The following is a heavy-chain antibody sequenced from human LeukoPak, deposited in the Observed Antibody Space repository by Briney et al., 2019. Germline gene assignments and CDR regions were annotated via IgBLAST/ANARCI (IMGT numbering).Heavy chain of an antibody. D-gene: IGHD3-22*01. CDR1: GDSVSSNSAA. Sequence: SQTLSLTCAISGDSVSSNSAAWNWIRQSPSRGLEWLGRTYYRSKLYNDYAVSVKSRITINPDTSKNQFSLQLNSVTPEDTAVYYCAREEYYYDSSGYYYFSWFDPWGQGTLVTVSS. J-gene: IGHJ5*02. CDR3: AREEYYYDSSGYYYFSWFDP. V-gene: IGHV6-1*01. CDR2: TYYRSKLYN.